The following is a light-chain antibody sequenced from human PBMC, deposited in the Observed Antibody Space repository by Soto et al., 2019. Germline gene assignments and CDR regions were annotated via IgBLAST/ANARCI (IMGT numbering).Light chain of an antibody. CDR3: QQYGSSPT. CDR1: QGISNF. Sequence: DIQMTQSPSSLSAFVGDRVTITCRASQGISNFLAWYQQKPGKVPKLLIYGASSRATGIPDRFSGSGSGTDFTLTISRLEPEDFAVYYCQQYGSSPTFGQGTKVEIK. CDR2: GAS. V-gene: IGKV1-NL1*01. J-gene: IGKJ1*01.